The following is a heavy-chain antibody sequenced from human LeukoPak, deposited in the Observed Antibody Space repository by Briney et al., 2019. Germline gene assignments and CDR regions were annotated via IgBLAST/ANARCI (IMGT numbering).Heavy chain of an antibody. Sequence: GGSLRLSCAASGFIFTGYFMSWVRQAPGKGLEWVASIKHDGSEKYYVDSVRGRFTISRDNTKNLLYLQMSSLRAEDTAVYYCAREGQLVQAYYFDYWGQGALVTVSS. D-gene: IGHD6-13*01. V-gene: IGHV3-7*01. CDR2: IKHDGSEK. J-gene: IGHJ4*02. CDR3: AREGQLVQAYYFDY. CDR1: GFIFTGYF.